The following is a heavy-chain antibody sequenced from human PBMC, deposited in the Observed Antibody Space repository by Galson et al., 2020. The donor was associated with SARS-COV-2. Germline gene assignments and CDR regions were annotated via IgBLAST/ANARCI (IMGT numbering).Heavy chain of an antibody. J-gene: IGHJ4*02. CDR2: IYYSGST. Sequence: SETLSLTCTVSGGSISSYYWSWIRQPPGKGLEWIGYIYYSGSTNYNPSLKSRVTISVDTSKNQFSLKLSSVTAADTAVYYCARQRDIGEHLGHWGQGTLVTVSS. D-gene: IGHD3-10*01. CDR3: ARQRDIGEHLGH. V-gene: IGHV4-59*13. CDR1: GGSISSYY.